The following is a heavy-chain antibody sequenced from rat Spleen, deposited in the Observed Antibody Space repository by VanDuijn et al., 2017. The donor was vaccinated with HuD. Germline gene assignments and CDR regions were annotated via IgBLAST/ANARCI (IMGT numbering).Heavy chain of an antibody. CDR3: ATRGNNPFAY. D-gene: IGHD1-10*01. CDR2: ISYVGSNS. J-gene: IGHJ3*01. V-gene: IGHV5-29*01. CDR1: GFTFSDSY. Sequence: EVQLVESDGGLVQPGRSLKLSCAASGFTFSDSYMAWVRQAPTKGLEWVATISYVGSNSYYRDSVKGRFTISRDNAKSTLYLQMDSLRSEDTATYYCATRGNNPFAYWGQGTLVTVSS.